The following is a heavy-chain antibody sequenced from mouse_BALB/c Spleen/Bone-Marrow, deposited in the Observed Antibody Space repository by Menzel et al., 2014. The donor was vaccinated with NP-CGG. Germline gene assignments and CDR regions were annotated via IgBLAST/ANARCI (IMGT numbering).Heavy chain of an antibody. V-gene: IGHV1-54*01. D-gene: IGHD4-1*01. CDR3: ARELGVFAY. Sequence: QVHVKQSGAELVRPGTSVKVSCKASGYAFTNYLIEWVKRRPGQGLEWIGVINPGSGGTNYNEKFKGKATLTADKSSSTAYMQLSSLTSDDSAVYFCARELGVFAYWGQGTLVTVSA. CDR2: INPGSGGT. CDR1: GYAFTNYL. J-gene: IGHJ3*01.